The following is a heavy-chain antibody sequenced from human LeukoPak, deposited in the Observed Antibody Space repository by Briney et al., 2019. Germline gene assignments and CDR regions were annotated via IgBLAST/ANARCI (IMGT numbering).Heavy chain of an antibody. CDR3: TTLYDYFWSNPAGV. CDR2: IKSKTDGGTT. CDR1: GFTFSTAW. D-gene: IGHD3-3*01. J-gene: IGHJ6*04. V-gene: IGHV3-15*01. Sequence: GGSLRLSCAASGFTFSTAWMSWVRQAPGKGLEWVGRIKSKTDGGTTDYGAPVNGRFTISRDDSKNTVTLQMNSLKTEDTAVYHCTTLYDYFWSNPAGVWGKGTTVTVSS.